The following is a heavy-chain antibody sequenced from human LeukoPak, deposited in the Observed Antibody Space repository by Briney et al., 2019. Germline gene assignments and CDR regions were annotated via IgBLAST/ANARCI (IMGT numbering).Heavy chain of an antibody. CDR2: IWYDGSNK. CDR1: GFTFSSYG. D-gene: IGHD5-12*01. Sequence: PGGSLRLSCAASGFTFSSYGMHWVRQAPGKGLEWVAVIWYDGSNKYYADSVKGRFTISRDNSKNTLYLQMNSLRAEDTAVYYCARDMGYSGCDPDYYYYGMDVWGKGTTVTVSS. CDR3: ARDMGYSGCDPDYYYYGMDV. V-gene: IGHV3-33*01. J-gene: IGHJ6*04.